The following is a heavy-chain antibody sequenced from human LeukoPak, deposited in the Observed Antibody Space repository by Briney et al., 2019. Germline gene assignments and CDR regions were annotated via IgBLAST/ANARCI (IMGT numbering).Heavy chain of an antibody. CDR2: IYFTGTT. V-gene: IGHV4-61*02. J-gene: IGHJ3*01. CDR3: ARERGWGAFNA. CDR1: ADSIIGGYY. D-gene: IGHD3-10*01. Sequence: SETLSLTCTVAADSIIGGYYGDWIRQPAGKGLVWIGRIYFTGTTTYNPSLKSPVTITVEPSKSQFSLKLTSVTAADTAVYYCARERGWGAFNAWGQGTRFTVSP.